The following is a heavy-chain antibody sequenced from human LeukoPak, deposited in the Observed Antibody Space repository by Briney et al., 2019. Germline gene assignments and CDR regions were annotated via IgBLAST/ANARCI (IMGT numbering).Heavy chain of an antibody. CDR3: ARGWFGFWHNSYLDDNAFDV. J-gene: IGHJ3*01. Sequence: SETLSLTCAVYGGSFSGYYWSWIRQVPGKGLEWLGEINQSGRTNYNPSLKSRVTISVDPSKNQISLNLSFVTATDTAVYYCARGWFGFWHNSYLDDNAFDVWGPGTMVTVSS. V-gene: IGHV4-34*01. CDR2: INQSGRT. D-gene: IGHD3-10*01. CDR1: GGSFSGYY.